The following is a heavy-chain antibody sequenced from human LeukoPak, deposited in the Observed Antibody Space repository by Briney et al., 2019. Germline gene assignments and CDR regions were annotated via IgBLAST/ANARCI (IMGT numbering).Heavy chain of an antibody. V-gene: IGHV3-7*01. D-gene: IGHD3-10*01. CDR1: GFTFTTYW. CDR2: IKQDGTEK. CDR3: ARAPPVTMVRGVEVGAFDI. J-gene: IGHJ3*02. Sequence: GGSLRLPCAASGFTFTTYWLGWVRQPPGKGLEWVANIKQDGTEKYYVDSVKGRFTISRDNAKNSLYLQMNSLRAEDTAVYYCARAPPVTMVRGVEVGAFDIWGQGTMVTVSS.